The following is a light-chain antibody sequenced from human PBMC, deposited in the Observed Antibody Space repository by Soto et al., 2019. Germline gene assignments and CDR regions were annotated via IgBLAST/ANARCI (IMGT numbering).Light chain of an antibody. CDR2: GAS. CDR1: QSVSSSY. Sequence: ENVLRQSPDTLSLSQRERATLSCRASQSVSSSYLAWYQHKPGQAPRLLMYGASRRATGIPDRFSGSGSGTDFTLTISRLEPEDFVVYFCQQYGSSPLTFGGVGKVDVK. V-gene: IGKV3-20*01. CDR3: QQYGSSPLT. J-gene: IGKJ4*01.